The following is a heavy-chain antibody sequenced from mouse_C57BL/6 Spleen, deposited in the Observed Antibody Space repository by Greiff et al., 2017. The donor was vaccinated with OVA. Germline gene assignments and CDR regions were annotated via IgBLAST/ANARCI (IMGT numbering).Heavy chain of an antibody. CDR1: GFNIKDYY. CDR3: ARSYDGSDWYFDV. CDR2: IDPEDGET. J-gene: IGHJ1*03. V-gene: IGHV14-2*01. Sequence: VQLKESGAELVKPGASVKLSCTASGFNIKDYYMHWVKQRTEQGLEWIGRIDPEDGETKYAPKFQGQATITADTSSNTAYLQLSSLTSEDTAVYYCARSYDGSDWYFDVWGTGTTVTVSS. D-gene: IGHD2-3*01.